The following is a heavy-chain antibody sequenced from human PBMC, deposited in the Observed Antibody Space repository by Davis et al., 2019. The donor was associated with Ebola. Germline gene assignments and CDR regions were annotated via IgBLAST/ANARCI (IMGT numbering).Heavy chain of an antibody. J-gene: IGHJ4*02. CDR2: ISAYNGNT. Sequence: AASVKVSCKASGYFFTGFYMHWVRQAPGQGLEWMGWISAYNGNTNYAQKLQGRVTMTRDTSISTAYMELSSLRSDDTAVYYCARAQFPTTSDHWGQGTLVTVSS. V-gene: IGHV1-2*02. D-gene: IGHD1-1*01. CDR1: GYFFTGFY. CDR3: ARAQFPTTSDH.